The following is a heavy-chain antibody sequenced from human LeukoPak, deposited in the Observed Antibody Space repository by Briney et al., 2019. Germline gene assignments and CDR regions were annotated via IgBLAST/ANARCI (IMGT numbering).Heavy chain of an antibody. D-gene: IGHD3-22*01. CDR3: AGDYYDSSGYYYDY. V-gene: IGHV4-4*07. CDR2: TYTSGST. CDR1: GGPISSYY. J-gene: IGHJ4*02. Sequence: SETLSLTCTVSGGPISSYYWSWIRQPAGKGLEWIGRTYTSGSTNYNPSLKSRVTMSVDTSKNQFSLKLSSVTAADTAVYYCAGDYYDSSGYYYDYWGQGTLVTVSS.